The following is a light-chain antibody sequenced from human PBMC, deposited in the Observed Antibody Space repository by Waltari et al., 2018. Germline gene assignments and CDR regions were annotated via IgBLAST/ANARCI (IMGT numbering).Light chain of an antibody. J-gene: IGKJ4*01. Sequence: EIVLTQSPGTLSLSPGERATLSCRASQSITSISLGWYQQKPGQAPRLLLFGASTRATGISDRFSGSGSGTDFTLTINRLEPEDFAVYYCQQWDGSFLTFGGGTEVEL. CDR1: QSITSIS. V-gene: IGKV3-20*01. CDR3: QQWDGSFLT. CDR2: GAS.